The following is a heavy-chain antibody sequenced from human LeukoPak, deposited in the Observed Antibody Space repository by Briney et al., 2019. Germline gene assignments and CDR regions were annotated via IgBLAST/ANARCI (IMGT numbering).Heavy chain of an antibody. V-gene: IGHV3-7*01. Sequence: GGPVRLPCAASGFTYRRYRKLWLADAPGKALMGVAKTNRGGNEKYHVDSVNGLFTNTSDNAKNSVYLQMNSPAAEDTAVYYCVSDGGTTGYDLLDYWGQGTLLTVSS. CDR3: VSDGGTTGYDLLDY. CDR2: TNRGGNEK. J-gene: IGHJ4*02. CDR1: GFTYRRYR. D-gene: IGHD5-12*01.